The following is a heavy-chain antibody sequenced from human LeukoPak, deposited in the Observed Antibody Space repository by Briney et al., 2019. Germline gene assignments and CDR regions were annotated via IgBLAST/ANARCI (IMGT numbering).Heavy chain of an antibody. CDR2: ISSNGGST. CDR1: GFTFSSYA. D-gene: IGHD6-13*01. Sequence: GGPLRLSCAASGFTFSSYAMHWVRQAPGKGLEYVSAISSNGGSTYYANSVKGRFTISRDNSKNTLYLQMGSLRAEDMAVYYCARDGYSSSWAYYYYYMDVWGKGTTVTVSS. V-gene: IGHV3-64*01. CDR3: ARDGYSSSWAYYYYYMDV. J-gene: IGHJ6*03.